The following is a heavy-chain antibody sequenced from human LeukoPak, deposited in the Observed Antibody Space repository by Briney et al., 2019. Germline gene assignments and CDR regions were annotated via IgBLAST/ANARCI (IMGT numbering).Heavy chain of an antibody. Sequence: ASVKVSCKASGYTFTSHDINWVRQATGQGFEWMGWISAYNGNTEYAQKFQGRVTMTTDSTTSTAYMELRRLRSDDTALYFCARFDSSSWSFYYMDVWGEGTTVTVSS. CDR3: ARFDSSSWSFYYMDV. J-gene: IGHJ6*03. V-gene: IGHV1-18*01. CDR2: ISAYNGNT. D-gene: IGHD6-13*01. CDR1: GYTFTSHD.